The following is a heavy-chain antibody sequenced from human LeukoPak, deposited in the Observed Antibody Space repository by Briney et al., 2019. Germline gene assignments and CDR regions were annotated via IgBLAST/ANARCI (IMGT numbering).Heavy chain of an antibody. CDR2: INPSGGST. V-gene: IGHV1-46*01. CDR3: ARALHYYDSSGYSTPGYYFDY. J-gene: IGHJ4*02. D-gene: IGHD3-22*01. Sequence: ASVKVSCKASGYTFTSYYMHWVRQAPGQGPEWMGIINPSGGSTSYAQKFQARVTMTRDTPTSTVYMELSSLRSEDTAVYYCARALHYYDSSGYSTPGYYFDYWGQGTLVTVSS. CDR1: GYTFTSYY.